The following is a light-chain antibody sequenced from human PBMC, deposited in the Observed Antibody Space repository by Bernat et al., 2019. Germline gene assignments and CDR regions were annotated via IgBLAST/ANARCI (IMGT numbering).Light chain of an antibody. Sequence: SYVLTQPPSVSVAPGKTARISCGGDNVGSKSVHWYQQRPGQAPVLVIYFDSGRPSGIPERFSGSNSGNTATLTISRVEAGDESDYYCQVWDTTSDHPVFGGGTKLTVL. J-gene: IGLJ2*01. CDR3: QVWDTTSDHPV. CDR1: NVGSKS. CDR2: FDS. V-gene: IGLV3-21*04.